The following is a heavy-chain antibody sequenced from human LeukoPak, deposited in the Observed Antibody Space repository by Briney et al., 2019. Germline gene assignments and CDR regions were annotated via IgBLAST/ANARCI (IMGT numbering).Heavy chain of an antibody. CDR3: ARCLTRTYYYYFMDV. J-gene: IGHJ6*03. CDR1: GDSINNYH. Sequence: SETLSLTCTVSGDSINNYHWSWIRRPAGKGLEWIGHIFVSGSTHYNPSLKSRVTMSVDSSKNQLSLKLNSVTAADTAVYYCARCLTRTYYYYFMDVWGKGTTVTVSS. CDR2: IFVSGST. D-gene: IGHD3-9*01. V-gene: IGHV4-4*07.